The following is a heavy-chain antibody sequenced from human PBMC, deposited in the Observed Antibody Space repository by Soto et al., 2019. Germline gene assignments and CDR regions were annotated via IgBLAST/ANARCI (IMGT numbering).Heavy chain of an antibody. J-gene: IGHJ5*02. CDR3: ERDPQELDYYDSSGPPPGNRFDP. Sequence: QVQLVQAGAEVKKPGSSVKVSCKASGGTFSSYAISWVRQAPGQGLEWMGGIIPIFGTANYAQKFQGRVTITADESTSTAYMELRSLRSEDTAVYYCERDPQELDYYDSSGPPPGNRFDPWGQGTLVTVSS. CDR1: GGTFSSYA. D-gene: IGHD3-22*01. CDR2: IIPIFGTA. V-gene: IGHV1-69*01.